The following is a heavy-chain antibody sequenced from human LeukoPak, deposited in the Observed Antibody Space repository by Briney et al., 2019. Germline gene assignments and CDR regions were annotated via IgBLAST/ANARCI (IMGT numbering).Heavy chain of an antibody. CDR2: INPSGGST. J-gene: IGHJ2*01. CDR3: ARAVLILGYCSSTSCYTEGPGRDFDL. CDR1: GYTFTSYY. Sequence: GASVKVSCKASGYTFTSYYMHWVRQAPGQGLEWMGIINPSGGSTSYAQKFQGRVTMTRDTSTSTVYMELSSLRSEDTAVYYCARAVLILGYCSSTSCYTEGPGRDFDLWGRGTLVTVSS. D-gene: IGHD2-2*02. V-gene: IGHV1-46*01.